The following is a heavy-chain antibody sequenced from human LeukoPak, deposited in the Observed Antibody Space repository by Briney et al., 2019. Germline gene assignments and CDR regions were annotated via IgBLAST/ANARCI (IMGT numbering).Heavy chain of an antibody. V-gene: IGHV3-23*01. D-gene: IGHD1-1*01. J-gene: IGHJ4*02. CDR2: IMESGDIT. Sequence: PGGSLRLSCVGSGFSFSNYVMRWVRQAPGKELEWVSSIMESGDITYYADSVKGRFTISRDNSKNTLYLQMNSLRAEDTAVYYCAKAITGTNTPFDYWGQGTLVTVSS. CDR1: GFSFSNYV. CDR3: AKAITGTNTPFDY.